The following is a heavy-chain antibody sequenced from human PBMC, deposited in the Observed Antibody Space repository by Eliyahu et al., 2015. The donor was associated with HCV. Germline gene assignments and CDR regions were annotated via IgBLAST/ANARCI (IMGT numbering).Heavy chain of an antibody. Sequence: QVQLVQSGAEVKKPGSSVKVSCKASGGTFSSYAISWVRQAPGQGLEWMGRIIPILGIANYAQKFQGRVTITADKSTSTAYMELSSLRSEDTAVYYCARDGVELEPPRPSYYYYYYMDVWGKGTTVTVSS. V-gene: IGHV1-69*04. D-gene: IGHD1-14*01. CDR1: GGTFSSYA. CDR3: ARDGVELEPPRPSYYYYYYMDV. CDR2: IIPILGIA. J-gene: IGHJ6*03.